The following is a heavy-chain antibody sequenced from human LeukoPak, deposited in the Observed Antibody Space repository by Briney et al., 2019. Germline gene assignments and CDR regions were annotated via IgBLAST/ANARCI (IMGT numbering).Heavy chain of an antibody. CDR3: ARDKNDVYYYYGMDV. CDR2: ISAYNGNT. Sequence: ASVKVSSKASGYTFTSYGISWVRQAPGQGLEWMGWISAYNGNTNYAQKLQGRVTMTTDTSTSTAYMELRSLRSDDTAVYYCARDKNDVYYYYGMDVWGQGTTVTVSS. V-gene: IGHV1-18*01. CDR1: GYTFTSYG. J-gene: IGHJ6*02. D-gene: IGHD1-1*01.